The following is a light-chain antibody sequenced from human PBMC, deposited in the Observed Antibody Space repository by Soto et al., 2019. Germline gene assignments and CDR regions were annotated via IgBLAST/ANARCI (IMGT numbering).Light chain of an antibody. J-gene: IGKJ1*01. CDR1: QSVSSN. CDR3: QQYNNWWT. Sequence: EIVMTQSPATLSVSPGERATLSCRASQSVSSNLAWYQRKPGQAPRLLMYGASTRATGIPARFSGSGSGTEFSLTISSLQSEDFAVYYCQQYNNWWTFGQGTKVDIK. V-gene: IGKV3-15*01. CDR2: GAS.